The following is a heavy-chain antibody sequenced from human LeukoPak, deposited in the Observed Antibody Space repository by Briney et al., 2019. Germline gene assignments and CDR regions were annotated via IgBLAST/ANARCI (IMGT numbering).Heavy chain of an antibody. V-gene: IGHV3-11*04. CDR2: ISHSGSTK. CDR1: GFTFSEYH. J-gene: IGHJ6*03. D-gene: IGHD5-18*01. Sequence: GGSLRLSCVASGFTFSEYHMNWVRQAPGKGLECLSFISHSGSTKYYADSVKGRFTISRDNARNSLDLQMNSLRAEDTAVYFCVRGFTSMFTYYYYMDVWGKGTTVTVSS. CDR3: VRGFTSMFTYYYYMDV.